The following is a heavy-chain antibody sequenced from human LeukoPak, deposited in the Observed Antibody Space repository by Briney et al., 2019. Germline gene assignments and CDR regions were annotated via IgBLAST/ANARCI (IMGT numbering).Heavy chain of an antibody. CDR2: IYYSGST. D-gene: IGHD1-26*01. J-gene: IGHJ6*02. CDR1: GGSISSGGYY. Sequence: PSQTLSLTCTVSGGSISSGGYYWSWIRQHPGKGLEWIGYIYYSGSTNYNPSLKSRVTISVDTSKNQFSLKLSSVTAADTAVYYCARTSYGYYYYYGMDVWGQGTTVTVSS. CDR3: ARTSYGYYYYYGMDV. V-gene: IGHV4-31*03.